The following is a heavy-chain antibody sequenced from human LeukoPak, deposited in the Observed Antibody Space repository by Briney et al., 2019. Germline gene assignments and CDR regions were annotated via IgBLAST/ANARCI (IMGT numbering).Heavy chain of an antibody. Sequence: GESLKISCKDSGHSVINYWIAWVRQMPGKGLEWMGIIYPGDSDTRYSPSFQGQVTISADKSISTAYLQWSSLKASDTAMYYCARGPLWQQLQRNYFDYWGQGILATVSS. V-gene: IGHV5-51*01. CDR2: IYPGDSDT. J-gene: IGHJ4*02. CDR3: ARGPLWQQLQRNYFDY. CDR1: GHSVINYW. D-gene: IGHD6-13*01.